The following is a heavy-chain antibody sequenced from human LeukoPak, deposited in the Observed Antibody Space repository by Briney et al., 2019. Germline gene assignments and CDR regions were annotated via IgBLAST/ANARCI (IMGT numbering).Heavy chain of an antibody. CDR3: ARLTALAGHRGAFDI. J-gene: IGHJ3*02. D-gene: IGHD6-19*01. V-gene: IGHV4-39*01. CDR1: GGSIGGHTFY. Sequence: SETLSLTCNVSGGSIGGHTFYWDWIRRPPGKGLGWIATIYYNGNTFYNPSLKSRVAISIDMTKSQFSLHLSSVTAADTAIYYCARLTALAGHRGAFDIWGPGTMVTVSS. CDR2: IYYNGNT.